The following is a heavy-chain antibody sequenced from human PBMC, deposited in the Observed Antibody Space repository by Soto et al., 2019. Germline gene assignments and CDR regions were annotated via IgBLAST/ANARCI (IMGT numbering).Heavy chain of an antibody. J-gene: IGHJ5*02. Sequence: PSYTLSITCTVSDGTISSRSYYWGWIRQPPGKGLEWIGSIYYSGSTYYNPSLKSRVTISVDTSKNQFSLKLSSVTAADTAVYYCARQSAVAGNWFDPWGQGTLVS. D-gene: IGHD6-19*01. CDR3: ARQSAVAGNWFDP. CDR2: IYYSGST. CDR1: DGTISSRSYY. V-gene: IGHV4-39*01.